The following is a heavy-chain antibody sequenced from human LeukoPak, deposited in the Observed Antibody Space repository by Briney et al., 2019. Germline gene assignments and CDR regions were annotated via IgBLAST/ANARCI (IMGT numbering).Heavy chain of an antibody. CDR2: IIPILGIA. CDR3: ARGSGCSSTSCYSPLLDP. Sequence: SVKVSCKASGGTFSSYTISWVRQAPGQGLEWMGRIIPILGIANYAQKFQGRVTITADKSTSTAYMELSRLRSDDTAVYYCARGSGCSSTSCYSPLLDPWGQGTLVTVSS. V-gene: IGHV1-69*02. J-gene: IGHJ5*02. CDR1: GGTFSSYT. D-gene: IGHD2-2*01.